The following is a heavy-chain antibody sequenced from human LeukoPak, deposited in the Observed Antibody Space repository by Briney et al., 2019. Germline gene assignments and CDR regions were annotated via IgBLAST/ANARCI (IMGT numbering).Heavy chain of an antibody. J-gene: IGHJ4*02. CDR1: GFTFSDYY. Sequence: GGSLRLSCAASGFTFSDYYMSWIRQAPGKGLEWVSYISSSGSTIYYADSVKGRFTISRDNAKNSLYLQMNSLRAEDTAVYYCARDRAYSGYDSPFDYWGQGTLVTVSS. CDR2: ISSSGSTI. V-gene: IGHV3-11*01. CDR3: ARDRAYSGYDSPFDY. D-gene: IGHD5-12*01.